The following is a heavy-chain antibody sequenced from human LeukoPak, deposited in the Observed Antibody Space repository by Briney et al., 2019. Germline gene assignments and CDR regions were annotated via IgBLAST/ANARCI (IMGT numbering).Heavy chain of an antibody. D-gene: IGHD6-19*01. Sequence: SSETLSLTCTVSGGSISSYYWSWIRQPPGKGLEWIGYVYYSGATNYNPSPKSRVTISLETSKNQFSLRLTSVTAADTAVYYCARRVAVTGIYCFDLWGQGTPVTVSS. CDR2: VYYSGAT. CDR1: GGSISSYY. J-gene: IGHJ4*02. CDR3: ARRVAVTGIYCFDL. V-gene: IGHV4-59*08.